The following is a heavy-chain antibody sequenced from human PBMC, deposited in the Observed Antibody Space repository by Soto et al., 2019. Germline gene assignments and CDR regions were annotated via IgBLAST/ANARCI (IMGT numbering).Heavy chain of an antibody. Sequence: QVQLVQSGAEVKKPGASVKVSCQTSGYNFSAYYFNWVRQAAGQGPEWMGWLNPRNGQTGYVQRFRGRVTMTRDTSIATVYLELSRLTSEDTAIYFCARETDTSMVDYWGQGTLVTVSS. CDR3: ARETDTSMVDY. V-gene: IGHV1-8*01. CDR1: GYNFSAYY. CDR2: LNPRNGQT. D-gene: IGHD5-18*01. J-gene: IGHJ4*02.